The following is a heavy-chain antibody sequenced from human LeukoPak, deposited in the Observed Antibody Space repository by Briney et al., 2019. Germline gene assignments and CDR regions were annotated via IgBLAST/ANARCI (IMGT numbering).Heavy chain of an antibody. CDR3: ARDRYYYGSGSYYSDY. D-gene: IGHD3-10*01. V-gene: IGHV4-4*07. CDR1: GGSISSYY. Sequence: SETLSLTCTFSGGSISSYYWSWIRQPAGKGLEWIGRIHTSGSTNYSPSLKSRVTMSVDTSKNQFSLKLSSVTAADTAVYYCARDRYYYGSGSYYSDYWGQGTLVTVSS. J-gene: IGHJ4*02. CDR2: IHTSGST.